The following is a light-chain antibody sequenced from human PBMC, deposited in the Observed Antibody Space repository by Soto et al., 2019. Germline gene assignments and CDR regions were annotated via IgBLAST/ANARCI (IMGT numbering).Light chain of an antibody. CDR2: ENN. J-gene: IGLJ1*01. V-gene: IGLV1-40*01. CDR3: QSYDSSLSGYV. CDR1: SSNIGAGYE. Sequence: QAVVTQPPSVSEAPGQRVTISCTGSSSNIGAGYEAHWYQQVPGTAPKLLIYENNNRPSGVPDRFSGSKSGTSASLAITGLQAEDEAEDYCQSYDSSLSGYVFGTGTKLTVL.